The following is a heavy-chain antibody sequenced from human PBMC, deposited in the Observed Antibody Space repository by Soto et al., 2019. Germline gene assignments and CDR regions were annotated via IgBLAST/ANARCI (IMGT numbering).Heavy chain of an antibody. J-gene: IGHJ6*02. D-gene: IGHD1-1*01. CDR1: GVSISGGGYY. CDR3: ARGTDAAFYKYGMDV. Sequence: QVQLQQSGPGLVKPSQTLSLTCTVSGVSISGGGYYWSWIRQHQGKGLECIGYIHYSGSTYYNKSLKSRVIISLDPSKNQFSLKLSSVTAADTAVYYCARGTDAAFYKYGMDVWGQGTTVTVSS. V-gene: IGHV4-31*03. CDR2: IHYSGST.